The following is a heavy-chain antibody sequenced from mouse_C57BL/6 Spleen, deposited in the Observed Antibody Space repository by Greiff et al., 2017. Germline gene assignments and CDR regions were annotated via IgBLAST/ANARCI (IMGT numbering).Heavy chain of an antibody. V-gene: IGHV7-3*01. Sequence: EVQVVESGGGLVQPGGSLSLSCAASGFTFTDYYMSWVRQPPGKALEWLGFIRNKANGYTTEYSASVKGRFTISRDNSQGILYLQMNALRAEDSATYYCARLYGNYVWYFDVWGTGTTVTVSS. D-gene: IGHD2-1*01. CDR2: IRNKANGYTT. CDR1: GFTFTDYY. J-gene: IGHJ1*03. CDR3: ARLYGNYVWYFDV.